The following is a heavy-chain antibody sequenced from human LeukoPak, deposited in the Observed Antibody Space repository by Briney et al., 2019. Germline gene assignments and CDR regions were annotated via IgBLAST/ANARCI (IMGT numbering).Heavy chain of an antibody. J-gene: IGHJ5*02. Sequence: SETLSLTCTVSGGSISSGGYYWSWIRQHPGKGLEWIGYIYYSGSTYYNPSLKSRVTISVDTTKNQFSLRLSSVTAADTAVYYCAREASNGSGSSWGQGTLVTVSS. CDR2: IYYSGST. CDR1: GGSISSGGYY. CDR3: AREASNGSGSS. D-gene: IGHD3-10*01. V-gene: IGHV4-31*03.